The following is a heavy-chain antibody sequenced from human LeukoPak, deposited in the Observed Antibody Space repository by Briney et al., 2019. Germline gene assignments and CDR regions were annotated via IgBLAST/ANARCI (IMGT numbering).Heavy chain of an antibody. CDR3: ARDPRIALPGHPYFDY. CDR2: TYYRSKWYN. D-gene: IGHD6-19*01. J-gene: IGHJ4*02. V-gene: IGHV6-1*01. CDR1: GDTVSTNSAA. Sequence: SQTLSLTCAITGDTVSTNSAAWNWIRQTPSRGLEWLGRTYYRSKWYNDYAGSVKSRIAINPDTSKHQFSLQLNSVPPEDTAVYYCARDPRIALPGHPYFDYWGQGTLVTVPS.